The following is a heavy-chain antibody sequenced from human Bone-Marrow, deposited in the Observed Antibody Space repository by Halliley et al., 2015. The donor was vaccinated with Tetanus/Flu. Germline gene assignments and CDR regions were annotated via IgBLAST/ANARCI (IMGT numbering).Heavy chain of an antibody. CDR3: ARASGYDSGYDASYYYYGIDV. J-gene: IGHJ6*02. CDR2: IYYSGRT. D-gene: IGHD5-12*01. CDR1: GGSISSFY. V-gene: IGHV4-59*01. Sequence: GLVKPSETLSLTCTVSGGSISSFYWSWIRQPPGKGLEWIGYIYYSGRTNYNPSLKSRVTISVDTSKNQFSLKLSSVTAADTAVYYCARASGYDSGYDASYYYYGIDVWGQGTTVTVSS.